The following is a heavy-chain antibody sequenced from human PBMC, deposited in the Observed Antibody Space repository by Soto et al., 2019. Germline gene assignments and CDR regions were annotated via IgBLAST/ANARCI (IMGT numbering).Heavy chain of an antibody. J-gene: IGHJ4*02. CDR2: IYYSGST. Sequence: SETLSLTCTVSGGSISSYYWSWIRQPPGKGLEWIGYIYYSGSTNYNPSLKSRVTISVDTSKNQFYLKLSSVTAADTAVYCCAGRLGELSLPYYFDYWGQGTLVTVSS. CDR1: GGSISSYY. D-gene: IGHD3-16*02. CDR3: AGRLGELSLPYYFDY. V-gene: IGHV4-59*01.